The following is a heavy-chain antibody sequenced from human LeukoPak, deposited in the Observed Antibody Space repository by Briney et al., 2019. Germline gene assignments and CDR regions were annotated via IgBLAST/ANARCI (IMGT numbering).Heavy chain of an antibody. CDR1: GFTFGDYA. D-gene: IGHD2-2*01. V-gene: IGHV3-49*03. Sequence: PGRSLRLSCTASGFTFGDYAMSWFRQAPGKGLECVGFIRSKAYGGTTEYAASVKGRVTISRDDYKSIAYLQMNGLKNEDTAVYYCTRGIPGAIPRYYFDYWGQGTLVTVSS. CDR3: TRGIPGAIPRYYFDY. CDR2: IRSKAYGGTT. J-gene: IGHJ4*02.